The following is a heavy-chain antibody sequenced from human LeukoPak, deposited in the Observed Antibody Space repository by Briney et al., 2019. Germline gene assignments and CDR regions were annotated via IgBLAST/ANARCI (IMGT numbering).Heavy chain of an antibody. CDR1: GFTFSSYS. CDR3: ARVGGGALRYFDWLWIDY. D-gene: IGHD3-9*01. V-gene: IGHV3-21*01. J-gene: IGHJ4*02. Sequence: PGGSLRLSCAASGFTFSSYSMNWVRQAPGKGLEWVSSISSSSSYIYYADSVKGRFTISRDNAKNSLSLQMNSLRAEGTAVYDCARVGGGALRYFDWLWIDYWGQGTLVTVSS. CDR2: ISSSSSYI.